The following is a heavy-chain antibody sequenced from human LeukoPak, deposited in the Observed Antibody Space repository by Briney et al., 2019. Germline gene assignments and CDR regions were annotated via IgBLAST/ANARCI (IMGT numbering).Heavy chain of an antibody. CDR3: ARALSVVILFDY. CDR1: GYTFTSYG. D-gene: IGHD3-22*01. J-gene: IGHJ4*02. V-gene: IGHV1-18*01. Sequence: ASVKVSCKASGYTFTSYGISWVRQAPGQGLERMGWISAYNGNTNYAQKLQGRVTMTTDTSTSTAYMELRSLRSDDTAVYYCARALSVVILFDYWGQGTLVTVSS. CDR2: ISAYNGNT.